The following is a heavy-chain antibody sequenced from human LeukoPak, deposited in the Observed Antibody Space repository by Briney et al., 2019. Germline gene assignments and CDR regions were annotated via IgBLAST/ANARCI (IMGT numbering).Heavy chain of an antibody. CDR3: ARVGPNWYFDL. Sequence: PGGSLRLSCAASGFTLSGYAMTWVRQAPGKGLEWVSAMSASGGSTFYADSVKGRFTSSRDNSKNTLYLQINSLRAEDTAIYYCARVGPNWYFDLWGRGTLVTVSS. CDR1: GFTLSGYA. J-gene: IGHJ2*01. V-gene: IGHV3-23*01. CDR2: MSASGGST.